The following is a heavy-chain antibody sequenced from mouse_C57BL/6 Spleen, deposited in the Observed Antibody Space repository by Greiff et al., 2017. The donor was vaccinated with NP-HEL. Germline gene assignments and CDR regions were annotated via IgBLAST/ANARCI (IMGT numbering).Heavy chain of an antibody. CDR3: ARSSSPLAY. V-gene: IGHV1-26*01. D-gene: IGHD1-1*01. CDR2: INPNNGGT. CDR1: GYTFTDYY. Sequence: VQLQQSGPELVKPGASVKISCKASGYTFTDYYMNWVKQSHGKSLEWIGDINPNNGGTSYNQKFKGKATLTVDKSSSTAYMELRSLTSEDSAVYYCARSSSPLAYWGQGTLVTVSA. J-gene: IGHJ3*01.